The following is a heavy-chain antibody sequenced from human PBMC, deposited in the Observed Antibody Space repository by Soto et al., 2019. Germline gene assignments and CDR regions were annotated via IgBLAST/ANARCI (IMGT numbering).Heavy chain of an antibody. CDR2: IDWNSGNI. Sequence: GGSLRLSCAASGFTFDDFAMHWVQQVPGKGLEWVSGIDWNSGNIAYGDSVKGRFITSRDNVKNILYLQMNSLRAEDTALYFCAKDLRATILGSLEYCGQGTLVTVSS. D-gene: IGHD3-3*01. J-gene: IGHJ4*02. V-gene: IGHV3-9*01. CDR1: GFTFDDFA. CDR3: AKDLRATILGSLEY.